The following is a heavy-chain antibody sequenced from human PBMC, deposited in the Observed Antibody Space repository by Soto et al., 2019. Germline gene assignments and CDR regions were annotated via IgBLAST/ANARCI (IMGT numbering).Heavy chain of an antibody. V-gene: IGHV4-39*01. D-gene: IGHD3-22*01. J-gene: IGHJ4*02. CDR1: GGSISSSSYY. CDR3: ARSWLLPHGFYYFDY. CDR2: IYYSGST. Sequence: SETLSLTCTVSGGSISSSSYYWGWIRQPPGKGLEWIGSIYYSGSTYYNPSLKSRVTISVDTSKNQFSLKLSSVTAADTAVYYCARSWLLPHGFYYFDYWGQGTLVTVSS.